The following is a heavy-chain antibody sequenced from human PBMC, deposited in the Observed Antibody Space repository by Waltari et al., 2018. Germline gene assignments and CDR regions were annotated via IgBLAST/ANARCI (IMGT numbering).Heavy chain of an antibody. V-gene: IGHV3-23*03. CDR3: AKDPPPRN. CDR1: GFTFSSYA. CDR2: IYSGGSK. Sequence: EVQLLESGGGLVQPGGSLRLSCAASGFTFSSYAMSWVRQAPGRWLEWVSVIYSGGSKYYADSVKGRFTISRDNSKNTLYLQMNSLRAEDTAVYYCAKDPPPRNWGQGTLVTVSS. J-gene: IGHJ4*02.